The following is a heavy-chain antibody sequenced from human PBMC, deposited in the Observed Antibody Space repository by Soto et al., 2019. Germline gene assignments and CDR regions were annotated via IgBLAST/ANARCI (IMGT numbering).Heavy chain of an antibody. Sequence: VEVEQSGAEVKKPGSSVKVSCTTSGDILSGYTCSWVRQAPGHGLEWMGRIIPIIGAPFSTQKFQDRVALTADITTNTVYMDLRSLTSEDTAVYYSARVAGTTEWTRGMDVWGKGTTVTVSS. CDR2: IIPIIGAP. CDR3: ARVAGTTEWTRGMDV. J-gene: IGHJ6*04. V-gene: IGHV1-69*08. D-gene: IGHD1-1*01. CDR1: GDILSGYT.